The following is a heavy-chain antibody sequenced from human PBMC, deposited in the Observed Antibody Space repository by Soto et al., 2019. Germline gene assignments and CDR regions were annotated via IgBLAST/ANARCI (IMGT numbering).Heavy chain of an antibody. CDR1: GGSISSGGYY. CDR2: IYYSGST. D-gene: IGHD3-10*01. J-gene: IGHJ5*02. V-gene: IGHV4-31*03. CDR3: ARERITMVRGVKSNWFDP. Sequence: QVQLQESGPGLVKPSQTLSLTCTVSGGSISSGGYYWSWIRQHPGKGLEWIGYIYYSGSTYYNPSRKSRVTISVETSKNQFSLKLSSVTAADTAVYYCARERITMVRGVKSNWFDPWGQVTLVTVSS.